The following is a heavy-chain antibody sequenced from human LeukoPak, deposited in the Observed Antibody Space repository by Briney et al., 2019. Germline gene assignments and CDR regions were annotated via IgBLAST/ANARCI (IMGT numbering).Heavy chain of an antibody. D-gene: IGHD3-16*02. CDR3: AETVRLGELSSYFDN. J-gene: IGHJ4*02. Sequence: SVKVSCKASGGTFSSYAISWVRQAPGQGLEWMGGIIPIFGTANYAQKFQGRVTITADESTSTAYMELSSLRSEDTAVYYCAETVRLGELSSYFDNWGQGTLVTVSS. V-gene: IGHV1-69*13. CDR1: GGTFSSYA. CDR2: IIPIFGTA.